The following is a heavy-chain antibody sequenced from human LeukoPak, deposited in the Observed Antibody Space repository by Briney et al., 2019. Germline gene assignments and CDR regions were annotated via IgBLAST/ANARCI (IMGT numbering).Heavy chain of an antibody. Sequence: ASVKVSCKASGYTFTGYYMHWVRQAPGQGLEWMGWINPNSGGTNYAQKFQGRVTMTRDTSISTAYMELSRLRSDDTAVYYRASSNRVRGVISPHDYYGMDVWGQGTTVTVSS. CDR2: INPNSGGT. V-gene: IGHV1-2*02. J-gene: IGHJ6*02. CDR3: ASSNRVRGVISPHDYYGMDV. D-gene: IGHD3-10*01. CDR1: GYTFTGYY.